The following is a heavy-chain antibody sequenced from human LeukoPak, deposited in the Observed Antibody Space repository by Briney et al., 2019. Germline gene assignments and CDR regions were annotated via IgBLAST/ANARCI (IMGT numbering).Heavy chain of an antibody. Sequence: GGSLRLSCAASGFTFSSYSMNWVRQAPGKGLEWVSSISSSSSYIYYADSVRGRFTISRDNAKNSLYLQMNSLRAEDTAVYYCARDGGYYYDSSGYYYVLYAFDIWGQGTMVTVSS. V-gene: IGHV3-21*01. CDR1: GFTFSSYS. CDR3: ARDGGYYYDSSGYYYVLYAFDI. D-gene: IGHD3-22*01. CDR2: ISSSSSYI. J-gene: IGHJ3*02.